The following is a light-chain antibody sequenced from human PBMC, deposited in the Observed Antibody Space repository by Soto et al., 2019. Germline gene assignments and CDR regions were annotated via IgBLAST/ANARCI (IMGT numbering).Light chain of an antibody. CDR2: EVI. V-gene: IGLV2-14*01. J-gene: IGLJ2*01. CDR1: TSDVGGYNY. Sequence: QSALTQPASVSGSPGQSITISCTGPTSDVGGYNYVSWYQQHPGKAPKLMIYEVINRPSGVSNRFSGSKSGNTASLAISGLQAEDEAEYYCSSYTSSSARVFGGGTQLTVL. CDR3: SSYTSSSARV.